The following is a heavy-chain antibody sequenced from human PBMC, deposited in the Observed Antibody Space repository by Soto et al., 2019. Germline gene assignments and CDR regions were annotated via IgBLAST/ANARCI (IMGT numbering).Heavy chain of an antibody. CDR2: IYYSGST. D-gene: IGHD3-10*01. Sequence: QVQLQESGPGLVKPSETLSLTCTVSGGSISSYYWSWIRQPPGKGLEWIGYIYYSGSTNYNPSLKSRVTISVDTSKNQFSLKLSSVTAADTAVYYCARDRGGYYYYGMDVWGQGTTVTVSS. V-gene: IGHV4-59*01. J-gene: IGHJ6*02. CDR1: GGSISSYY. CDR3: ARDRGGYYYYGMDV.